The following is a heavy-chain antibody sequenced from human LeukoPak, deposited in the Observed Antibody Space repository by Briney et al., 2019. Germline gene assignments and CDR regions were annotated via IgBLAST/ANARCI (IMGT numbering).Heavy chain of an antibody. CDR1: GFTFNSYA. D-gene: IGHD5-12*01. CDR2: ISYDGSNK. V-gene: IGHV3-30*04. CDR3: ARDQLAYSGYDTLFDY. J-gene: IGHJ4*02. Sequence: PGGSLRLSCAASGFTFNSYAIHWVRQAPGKGLEWVAVISYDGSNKYYAESVKGRFTISRDNSKNTLYLQLNSLRPDDRAVYYCARDQLAYSGYDTLFDYWGQGTLVTASS.